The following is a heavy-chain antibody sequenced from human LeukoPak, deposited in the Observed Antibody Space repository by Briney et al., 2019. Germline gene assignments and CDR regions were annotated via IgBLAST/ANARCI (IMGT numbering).Heavy chain of an antibody. CDR1: GDSISSGGYS. Sequence: SETLSLTCAVSGDSISSGGYSWSWIRQPPGKGLEWIGYIYHGGSAYYSPALKSRANISVDKSKNQFSLKLSSVTAADTAVYYCARYFSGGQFKWFDPWGQGTLVTVSS. CDR3: ARYFSGGQFKWFDP. CDR2: IYHGGSA. J-gene: IGHJ5*02. D-gene: IGHD1-26*01. V-gene: IGHV4-30-2*01.